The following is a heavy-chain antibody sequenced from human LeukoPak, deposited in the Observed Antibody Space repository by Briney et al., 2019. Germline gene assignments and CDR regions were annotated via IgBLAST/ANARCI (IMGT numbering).Heavy chain of an antibody. CDR3: ARGLSGYDYPNWFDP. V-gene: IGHV4-59*01. CDR1: GGSISSYY. J-gene: IGHJ5*02. CDR2: IYYSGST. D-gene: IGHD5-12*01. Sequence: SETLSLTCTVSGGSISSYYWSWIRQPPGKGLEWIGYIYYSGSTNYNPSLKSRVTISVDTSKNQFSLKLSSMTAADTAVYYCARGLSGYDYPNWFDPWGQGTLVTVSS.